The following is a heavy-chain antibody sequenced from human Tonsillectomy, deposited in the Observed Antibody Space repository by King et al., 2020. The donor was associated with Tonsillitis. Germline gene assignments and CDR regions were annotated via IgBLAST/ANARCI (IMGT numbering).Heavy chain of an antibody. CDR1: GFTFSSYA. CDR2: ISGSGGST. D-gene: IGHD6-19*01. CDR3: VKDFPRVAGQTKTFDY. V-gene: IGHV3-23*04. Sequence: VQLVESGGGLVQPGGSLRLSCAASGFTFSSYAMSWVRQAPGKGLEWVSAISGSGGSTYYADSVKGRFTISRDNSKNTLYLQMNSLRAEDTAVYYCVKDFPRVAGQTKTFDYWGQGTLVTVSS. J-gene: IGHJ4*02.